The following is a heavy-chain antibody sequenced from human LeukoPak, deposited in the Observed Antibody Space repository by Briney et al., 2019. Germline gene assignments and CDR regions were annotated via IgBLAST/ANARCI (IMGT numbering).Heavy chain of an antibody. V-gene: IGHV3-13*01. CDR1: GFTFSNYD. D-gene: IGHD3-10*01. CDR3: ARGRRGGLDY. J-gene: IGHJ4*02. CDR2: ISTAGDT. Sequence: PGGSLRLSCAASGFTFSNYDMHWVRQGIGKGLEWVSSISTAGDTYYLGSVKGRFTISRENAKNSLYLHMNSLRAGDTAVFYCARGRRGGLDYWGQGTLGTVSS.